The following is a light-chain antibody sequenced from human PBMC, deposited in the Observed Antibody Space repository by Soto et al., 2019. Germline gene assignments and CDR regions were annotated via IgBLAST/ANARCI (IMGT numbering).Light chain of an antibody. CDR1: QSISSY. J-gene: IGKJ1*01. V-gene: IGKV1-39*01. Sequence: DIQMTQSPSSLSASVGDRVTITCRASQSISSYLNWYQQKPVKAPKLLFYAASSLQSGVPSRFSGSGSGTDFTLTISSLQPEDFATYYCQQSYSTPPTFGQGTKVEIK. CDR3: QQSYSTPPT. CDR2: AAS.